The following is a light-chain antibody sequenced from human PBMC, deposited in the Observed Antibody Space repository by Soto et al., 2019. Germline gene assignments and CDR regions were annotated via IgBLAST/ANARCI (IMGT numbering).Light chain of an antibody. V-gene: IGKV1D-12*01. CDR3: QQINNFPVT. CDR1: QDISRW. CDR2: AAS. J-gene: IGKJ5*01. Sequence: DVQMTQSPSSVSASVGDRVTITCRASQDISRWLAWYQQKPGQAPKFLIYAASNLQSGDPSRFSGSGSGTDFALTISSLQPEDVATYYCQQINNFPVTFGQGTRLEMK.